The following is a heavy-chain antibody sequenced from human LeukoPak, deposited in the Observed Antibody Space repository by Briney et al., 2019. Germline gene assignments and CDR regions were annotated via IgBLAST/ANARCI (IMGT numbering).Heavy chain of an antibody. Sequence: ASVKVSCKVSGYTLTELSMHWVRQAPGKGLEWMGGFDPEDGETIYAQKFQGRVTMTEDTSTDTAYMELSSLRSEDTAVYYCVTEGHSSYGRIGAFDIWGQGTMVTVSS. CDR3: VTEGHSSYGRIGAFDI. V-gene: IGHV1-24*01. J-gene: IGHJ3*02. CDR1: GYTLTELS. CDR2: FDPEDGET. D-gene: IGHD6-6*01.